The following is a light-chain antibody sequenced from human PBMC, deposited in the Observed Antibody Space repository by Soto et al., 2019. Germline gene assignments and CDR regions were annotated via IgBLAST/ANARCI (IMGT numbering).Light chain of an antibody. CDR1: QSVSSN. Sequence: EIVMTQSPATLSVSPGERATLSCRASQSVSSNLAWYQQKPGQAPRLLIYGASTRATGIPARFSGSGSGTECTLTISSLQSEDFAVYSCQQYNNWPALTFGGGTKVEIK. V-gene: IGKV3-15*01. CDR2: GAS. CDR3: QQYNNWPALT. J-gene: IGKJ4*01.